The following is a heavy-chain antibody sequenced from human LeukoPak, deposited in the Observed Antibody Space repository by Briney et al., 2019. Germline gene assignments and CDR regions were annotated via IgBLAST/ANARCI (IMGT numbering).Heavy chain of an antibody. CDR2: INPNSGGT. D-gene: IGHD1-1*01. CDR1: GYTFTGYY. V-gene: IGHV1-2*02. CDR3: ASHWNDLWPEYYFDY. Sequence: ASVKVSCKASGYTFTGYYMHWVRQAPGQGLEWMGWINPNSGGTNYAQKFQGRVTMTRDTSISTAYMELSRLRSDDTAVYYCASHWNDLWPEYYFDYWGQGTLVTVSS. J-gene: IGHJ4*02.